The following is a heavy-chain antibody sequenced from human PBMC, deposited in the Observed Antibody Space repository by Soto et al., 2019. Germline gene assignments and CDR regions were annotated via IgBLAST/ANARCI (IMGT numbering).Heavy chain of an antibody. V-gene: IGHV3-7*01. CDR1: GFTFRYYW. CDR2: IKQDGSDK. CDR3: ARDLHDSSGYYYGY. Sequence: GGSLRLSCAASGFTFRYYWMTWVRQAPGKGLEWVANIKQDGSDKFYVDSVKGRFTISRDNAKNSLFLQMTSLRAEDTAVYYCARDLHDSSGYYYGYWGQGTLVTVSS. D-gene: IGHD3-22*01. J-gene: IGHJ4*02.